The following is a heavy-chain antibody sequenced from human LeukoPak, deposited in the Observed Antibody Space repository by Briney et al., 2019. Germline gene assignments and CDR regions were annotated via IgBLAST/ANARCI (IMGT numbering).Heavy chain of an antibody. CDR1: GYTFISYD. Sequence: ASVKVSCKASGYTFISYDIHWVRQAPGQGLEWMGIINPSGGSTSYAQKFQGRVTMTRDTSTGTVYMELSSLRSEDTAVYYCARDRRDGSGTYICTGCNWFDPWGQGTLVTVSS. CDR2: INPSGGST. V-gene: IGHV1-46*01. CDR3: ARDRRDGSGTYICTGCNWFDP. D-gene: IGHD3-10*01. J-gene: IGHJ5*02.